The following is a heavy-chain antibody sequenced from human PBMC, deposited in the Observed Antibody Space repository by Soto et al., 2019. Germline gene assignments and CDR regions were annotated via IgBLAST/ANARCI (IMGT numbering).Heavy chain of an antibody. D-gene: IGHD3-10*01. V-gene: IGHV3-9*01. Sequence: EVQLVESGGGLVQPGRSLRLSCAASGFTFDDYAMHWVRQAPGKGLVWVSGISWNSGSIGYADSVKGRFTISRDNAKNSLYLQMNSLRAEDTALYYCAKGGGSESYYKRVFDYWGQGTLVTVSS. CDR3: AKGGGSESYYKRVFDY. CDR1: GFTFDDYA. J-gene: IGHJ4*02. CDR2: ISWNSGSI.